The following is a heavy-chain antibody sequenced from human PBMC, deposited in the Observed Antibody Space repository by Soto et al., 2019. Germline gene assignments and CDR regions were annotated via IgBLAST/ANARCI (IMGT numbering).Heavy chain of an antibody. Sequence: QVQLVQSGTEVKKPGASVMVSCKASGYTFTNYGISWVRQAPGQGLEWMGWISTHSGNINYAQRFQGSLTMPTDTSTTTAYMELRGLRSDDTAVYYCARDPRYNYGFGEPLDYWGQGTLVTVSS. CDR1: GYTFTNYG. CDR2: ISTHSGNI. D-gene: IGHD5-18*01. J-gene: IGHJ4*02. V-gene: IGHV1-18*01. CDR3: ARDPRYNYGFGEPLDY.